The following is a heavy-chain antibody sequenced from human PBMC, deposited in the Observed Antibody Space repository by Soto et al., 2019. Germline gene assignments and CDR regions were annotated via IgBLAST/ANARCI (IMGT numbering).Heavy chain of an antibody. V-gene: IGHV4-61*01. CDR3: ARDRRIVPDRGGYYYYALDV. D-gene: IGHD3-22*01. CDR2: IFNTGST. CDR1: GVSVTSDIYY. J-gene: IGHJ6*02. Sequence: QVQLHESGPGLVKPSETLSLTCDFSGVSVTSDIYYWSWIRQPPGKGLEWIGYIFNTGSTTYNPSLKSRVSISLDTSKSQFSLRLSYVTAADTAVYYCARDRRIVPDRGGYYYYALDVWGQGTTVTVSS.